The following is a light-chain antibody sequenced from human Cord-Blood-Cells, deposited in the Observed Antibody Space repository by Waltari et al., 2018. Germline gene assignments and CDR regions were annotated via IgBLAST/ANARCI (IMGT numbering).Light chain of an antibody. V-gene: IGKV3-11*01. J-gene: IGKJ5*01. Sequence: EIVLTQSPATLSLSPGERATLSCRGSQSVSSYLAWYQQKPAQAPRLLMYDASNRSTGIPARFSGSGAGTEVTLPISSLEPEDFAVYYCQQRSNWPPITFGQGTRLEIK. CDR2: DAS. CDR3: QQRSNWPPIT. CDR1: QSVSSY.